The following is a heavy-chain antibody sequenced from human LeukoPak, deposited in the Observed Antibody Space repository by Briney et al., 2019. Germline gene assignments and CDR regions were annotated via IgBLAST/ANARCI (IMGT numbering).Heavy chain of an antibody. CDR1: GFTFSSYA. Sequence: PGGSLRLSCAASGFTFSSYAMHWVRQAPGKGLEWVAVISYDGSNKYYADSVKGRFTISRDNSKNTLYLQMNSLRAEDTAVYYCARDGNYDYVWGSYRRTYNWFDPWGQGTLVTVSS. D-gene: IGHD3-16*02. CDR3: ARDGNYDYVWGSYRRTYNWFDP. CDR2: ISYDGSNK. V-gene: IGHV3-30-3*01. J-gene: IGHJ5*02.